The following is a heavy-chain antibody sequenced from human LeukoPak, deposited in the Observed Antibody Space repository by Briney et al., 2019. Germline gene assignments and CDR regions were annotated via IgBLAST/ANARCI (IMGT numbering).Heavy chain of an antibody. V-gene: IGHV1-69*01. CDR3: ARGRPQTYCSGGSCYSDAFDI. Sequence: ASVKVSCNAAGGTFSSYAISWVRQAPGQGLEWMGGIIPIFGTANYAQKFQGRVTITADESTSTAYMELSSLRSEDTAVYYCARGRPQTYCSGGSCYSDAFDIWGQGTMVTVSS. CDR1: GGTFSSYA. CDR2: IIPIFGTA. J-gene: IGHJ3*02. D-gene: IGHD2-15*01.